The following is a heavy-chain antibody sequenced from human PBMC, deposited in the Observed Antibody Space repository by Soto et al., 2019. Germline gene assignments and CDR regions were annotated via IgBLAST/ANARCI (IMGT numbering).Heavy chain of an antibody. D-gene: IGHD3-10*01. CDR1: GGSFSGYY. CDR2: INHSGST. Sequence: SETLSLTCAVYGGSFSGYYWSWIRQPPGKGLEWIGEINHSGSTNYNPSLKSRVTISVDTSKNQFSLKLSSVTAADTAVYYCARVSRRSSAMVRGVMDYWGQGTLVTVSS. CDR3: ARVSRRSSAMVRGVMDY. J-gene: IGHJ4*02. V-gene: IGHV4-34*01.